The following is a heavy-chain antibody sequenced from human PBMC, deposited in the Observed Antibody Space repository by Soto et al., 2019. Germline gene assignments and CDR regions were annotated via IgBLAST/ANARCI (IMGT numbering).Heavy chain of an antibody. CDR1: GFTFSSYA. CDR2: ISGSGGST. J-gene: IGHJ6*03. Sequence: GGSLRLSCAASGFTFSSYAMSWVRQAPGKGLEWVSAISGSGGSTYYADSVKGRFTISRDNSKNTLYLQMNSLRAEDTAVYYCAKEGGTMVRGVIGSYYDYLDVWGKGTTVTVSS. V-gene: IGHV3-23*01. CDR3: AKEGGTMVRGVIGSYYDYLDV. D-gene: IGHD3-10*01.